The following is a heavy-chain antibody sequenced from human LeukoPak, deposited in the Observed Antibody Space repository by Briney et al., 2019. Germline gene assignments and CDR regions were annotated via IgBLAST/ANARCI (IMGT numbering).Heavy chain of an antibody. CDR2: ISWNSGSI. J-gene: IGHJ4*02. Sequence: GGSLRLSCAASGFTFDDYAMHWVRQAPGKGLEWVSIISWNSGSIGYADSVKGRFTISRDDAKNSLYLQMNSLRAEDTALYYCAKGAPRGWYYFDYWGQGTLVTVSS. CDR3: AKGAPRGWYYFDY. V-gene: IGHV3-9*01. CDR1: GFTFDDYA. D-gene: IGHD6-19*01.